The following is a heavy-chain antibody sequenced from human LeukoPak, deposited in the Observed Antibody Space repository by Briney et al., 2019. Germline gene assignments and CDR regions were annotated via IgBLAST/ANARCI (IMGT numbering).Heavy chain of an antibody. CDR3: ARTRYCSGGSCPQYFQH. CDR1: GGSFSGYY. D-gene: IGHD2-15*01. V-gene: IGHV4-34*01. CDR2: INHSGGT. J-gene: IGHJ1*01. Sequence: SETLSLTCAVYGGSFSGYYWSWIRQPPGKGLEWIGEINHSGGTDYNPSLKSRVTISVDTSKNQFSLKLSSVTAADTAVYYCARTRYCSGGSCPQYFQHWGQGTLVTVSS.